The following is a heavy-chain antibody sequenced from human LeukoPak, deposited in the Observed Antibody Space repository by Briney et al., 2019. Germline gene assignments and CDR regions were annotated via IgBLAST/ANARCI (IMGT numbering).Heavy chain of an antibody. J-gene: IGHJ4*02. CDR1: GGSISSYY. V-gene: IGHV4-59*08. Sequence: SETLSLTCTVSGGSISSYYWSWIRQPPGKGLEWIGYIYYSGSAYYNPSLKSRVSISVDTSKNRFSLKLSSVTAADTAVYYCARVGRDGYNYNYWGRGTLVTVSS. CDR3: ARVGRDGYNYNY. CDR2: IYYSGSA. D-gene: IGHD5-24*01.